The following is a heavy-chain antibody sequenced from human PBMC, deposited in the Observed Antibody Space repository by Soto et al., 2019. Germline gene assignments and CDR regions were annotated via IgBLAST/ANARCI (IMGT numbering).Heavy chain of an antibody. Sequence: SDTLSLTFTISGGSISVYYWSWIRQSPRQGLEWILYVYENGRPYYSPSLKSRVTISADTSKNQISLKLTSATAADTAVYYCARGVGSSPPRXWGRVTLVTVSX. CDR2: VYENGRP. J-gene: IGHJ4*02. D-gene: IGHD1-26*01. V-gene: IGHV4-59*01. CDR3: ARGVGSSPPRX. CDR1: GGSISVYY.